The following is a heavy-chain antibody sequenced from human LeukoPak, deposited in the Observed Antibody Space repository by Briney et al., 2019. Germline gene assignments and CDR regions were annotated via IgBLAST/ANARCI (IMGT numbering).Heavy chain of an antibody. CDR2: IYPGDPDT. CDR3: ARRGEYSNGLDYYFDY. Sequence: GESLKISCKGSGYSFTNYWIGWVRQMPGKGLEWMGIIYPGDPDTRYSPSFQGQVTISADKSISTAYLQWSSLKASDTAMYYCARRGEYSNGLDYYFDYWGQGTLVTVSS. CDR1: GYSFTNYW. D-gene: IGHD4-11*01. V-gene: IGHV5-51*01. J-gene: IGHJ4*02.